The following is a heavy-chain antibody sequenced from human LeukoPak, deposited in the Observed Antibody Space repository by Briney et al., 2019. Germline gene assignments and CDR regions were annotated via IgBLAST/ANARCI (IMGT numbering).Heavy chain of an antibody. D-gene: IGHD6-13*01. CDR3: ARSLPYGTTWYGRSDF. V-gene: IGHV3-7*03. Sequence: GGSLRLSCAASGFPFNAYWMTWVRQAPGKGLEWVANIRQDGDTKYYVDSVKGRFTVSRDNAMNSLYLQMNSLRAEDTAIYYCARSLPYGTTWYGRSDFWGQGTLVTVSS. J-gene: IGHJ4*02. CDR2: IRQDGDTK. CDR1: GFPFNAYW.